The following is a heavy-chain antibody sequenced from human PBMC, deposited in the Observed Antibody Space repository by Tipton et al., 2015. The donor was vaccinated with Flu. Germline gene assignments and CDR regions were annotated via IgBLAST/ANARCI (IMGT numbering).Heavy chain of an antibody. CDR1: EFTFSDYY. CDR3: ARQIGGGDCH. Sequence: SLRLSCEASEFTFSDYYMTWIRQAPGKGLEWLSYISSSGDTIYYADSVKGRFTISRDNAKNSLYLQMNSLRAEDTAVYYCARQIGGGDCHWGQGTLVTVSS. J-gene: IGHJ4*02. CDR2: ISSSGDTI. V-gene: IGHV3-11*01. D-gene: IGHD2-21*01.